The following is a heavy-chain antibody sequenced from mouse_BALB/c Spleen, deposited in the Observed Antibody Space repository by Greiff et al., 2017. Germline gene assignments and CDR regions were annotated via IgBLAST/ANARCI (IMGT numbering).Heavy chain of an antibody. V-gene: IGHV1-4*02. CDR3: ARSRSYAMDY. CDR1: GYTFTSYT. CDR2: INPSSGYT. Sequence: QVQLQQSAAELARPGASVKMSCKASGYTFTSYTMHWVKQRPGQGLEWIGYINPSSGYTEYNQKFKDKTTLTADKSSSTAYMQLSSLTSEDSAVYYCARSRSYAMDYWGQGTSVTVSS. J-gene: IGHJ4*01.